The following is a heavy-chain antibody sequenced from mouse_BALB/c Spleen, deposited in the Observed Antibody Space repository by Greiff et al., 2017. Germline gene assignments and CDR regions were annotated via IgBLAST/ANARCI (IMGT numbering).Heavy chain of an antibody. CDR2: IYPSDSYT. V-gene: IGHV1-69*02. J-gene: IGHJ3*01. CDR3: TRGQGWFAY. CDR1: GYTFTSYW. Sequence: QVQLQQPGAELVRPGASVKLSCKASGYTFTSYWINWVKQRPGQGLEWIGNIYPSDSYTNYNQKFKDKATLTVDKSSSTAYMQLSSPTSVDSAVYYCTRGQGWFAYWGQGTLVTVSA.